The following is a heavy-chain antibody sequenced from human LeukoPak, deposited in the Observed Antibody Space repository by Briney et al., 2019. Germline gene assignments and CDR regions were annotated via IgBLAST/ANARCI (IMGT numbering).Heavy chain of an antibody. D-gene: IGHD6-13*01. CDR3: VRLTLYGSSWYAGFDS. J-gene: IGHJ4*02. CDR1: GYSFTSYW. CDR2: IYPGDSYL. V-gene: IGHV5-51*01. Sequence: GKSLKISCKGSGYSFTSYWIGWVRQMPGKGLEWMAIIYPGDSYLRYSPSFQDQVTISADKSINTAYLQWSSLKASDTAIYYCVRLTLYGSSWYAGFDSWGQGTLVTVSS.